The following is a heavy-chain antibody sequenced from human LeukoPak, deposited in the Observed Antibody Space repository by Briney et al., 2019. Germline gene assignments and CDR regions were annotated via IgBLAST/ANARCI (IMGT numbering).Heavy chain of an antibody. Sequence: GRSLRLSCAASGFTFSSYGMHWVRQAPGKGLEWVAVISYDGSNKYYADSVKGRFTISRGNSKNTLYLQMNSLRAEDTAVYYCAKDRSYYYYGMDVWGQGTTVTVSS. V-gene: IGHV3-30*18. J-gene: IGHJ6*02. CDR1: GFTFSSYG. CDR2: ISYDGSNK. CDR3: AKDRSYYYYGMDV.